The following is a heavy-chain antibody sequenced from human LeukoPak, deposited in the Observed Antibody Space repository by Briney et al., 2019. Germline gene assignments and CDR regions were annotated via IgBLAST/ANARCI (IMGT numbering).Heavy chain of an antibody. CDR3: ARERRTTVRRGYYYYMDV. CDR2: INHSGST. CDR1: GGSFSGYY. Sequence: SETLSLTCAVYGGSFSGYYWSWIRQPPGKGLEWIGEINHSGSTNYNPSLKSRVTISGDTSKNQFSLKLSSVTAADMAVYYCARERRTTVRRGYYYYMDVWGKGTTVTVSS. V-gene: IGHV4-34*01. J-gene: IGHJ6*03. D-gene: IGHD4-17*01.